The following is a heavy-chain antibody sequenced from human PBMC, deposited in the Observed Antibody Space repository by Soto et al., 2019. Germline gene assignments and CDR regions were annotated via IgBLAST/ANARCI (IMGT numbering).Heavy chain of an antibody. J-gene: IGHJ4*02. V-gene: IGHV4-30-2*01. Sequence: QLQLQESGSGLVKPSQTLSLTCAVSGGSISSGGYSCNWIRQPPGKGLEWIGYIYHSGSTYYNPSPKSRVTISVDRSKNHFSLKLSSVTAADTAVYYCARGMTTVTTFDYWGQGTLVTVSS. CDR1: GGSISSGGYS. CDR3: ARGMTTVTTFDY. D-gene: IGHD4-17*01. CDR2: IYHSGST.